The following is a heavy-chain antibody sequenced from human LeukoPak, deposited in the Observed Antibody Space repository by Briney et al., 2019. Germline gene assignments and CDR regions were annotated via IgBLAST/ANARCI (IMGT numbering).Heavy chain of an antibody. J-gene: IGHJ5*02. D-gene: IGHD4-17*01. CDR3: ARHATAEEDDYGDYGVVPGVGWFDP. CDR1: GGSISSSSYY. CDR2: IYYSGST. Sequence: SETLSLTCTVSGGSISSSSYYWGWIRQPPGKGLEWIGSIYYSGSTYYNPSLRSRVTISVDTSKNQFSLKLSSVTAADTAVYYCARHATAEEDDYGDYGVVPGVGWFDPWGQGTLVTVSS. V-gene: IGHV4-39*01.